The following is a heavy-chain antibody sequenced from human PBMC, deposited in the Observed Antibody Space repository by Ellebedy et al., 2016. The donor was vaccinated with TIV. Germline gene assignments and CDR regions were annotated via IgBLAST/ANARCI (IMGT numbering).Heavy chain of an antibody. CDR3: AASNS. J-gene: IGHJ5*02. V-gene: IGHV3-11*06. Sequence: GESLKISCTASGFIFSEYYMTWVRQDPGKGMQWISYISTTGSYTNYAGSVKGRFTISRENTKDSLYLQIDSLRVEDTAVYYCAASNSWGQGILVTVSS. CDR1: GFIFSEYY. CDR2: ISTTGSYT. D-gene: IGHD2/OR15-2a*01.